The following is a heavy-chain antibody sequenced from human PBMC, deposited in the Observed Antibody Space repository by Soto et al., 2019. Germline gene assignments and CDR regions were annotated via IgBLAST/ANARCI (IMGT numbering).Heavy chain of an antibody. D-gene: IGHD1-26*01. CDR1: GFTFSSYS. CDR2: ISSSSSYI. V-gene: IGHV3-21*01. Sequence: LRLSCAASGFTFSSYSMNWVRQAPGKGPEWVSSISSSSSYIYYADSVKGRFTISRDNAKNSLYLQMNSLRAEDTAVYYCARDNVVGGYYYGMDVWGQGTTVTVSS. CDR3: ARDNVVGGYYYGMDV. J-gene: IGHJ6*02.